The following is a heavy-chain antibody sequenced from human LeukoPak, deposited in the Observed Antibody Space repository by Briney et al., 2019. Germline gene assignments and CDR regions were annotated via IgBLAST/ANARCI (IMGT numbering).Heavy chain of an antibody. CDR3: ARDRTPRGYSYGYYYYYYYGMDV. CDR1: GFTFSRYI. V-gene: IGHV3-21*01. J-gene: IGHJ6*02. Sequence: GGSLRLSCAASGFTFSRYIMNWVRQAPGKGREWVSSISSSSSYIYYADSVKGRFTISRDNAKNSLYLRMNSLRAEDTAVYYCARDRTPRGYSYGYYYYYYYGMDVWGQGTTVIVSS. D-gene: IGHD5-18*01. CDR2: ISSSSSYI.